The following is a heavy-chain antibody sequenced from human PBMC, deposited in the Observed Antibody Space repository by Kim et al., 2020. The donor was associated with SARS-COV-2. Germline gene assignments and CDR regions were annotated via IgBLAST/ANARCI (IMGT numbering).Heavy chain of an antibody. V-gene: IGHV4-30-4*01. CDR2: IYYTGSS. CDR1: GGSISSGDYY. Sequence: SETLSLTCTVSGGSISSGDYYWSGIRQPTGKGLEWIGYIYYTGSSHYNPSLNSRVTISIDTSKNQFSLKLSSVTAADTAVYYCARGPPIGGGDCYSHWGQGTLVTVSS. J-gene: IGHJ4*02. D-gene: IGHD2-21*02. CDR3: ARGPPIGGGDCYSH.